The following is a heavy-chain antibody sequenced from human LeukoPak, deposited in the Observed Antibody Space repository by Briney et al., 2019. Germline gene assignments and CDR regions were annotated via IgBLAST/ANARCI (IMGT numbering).Heavy chain of an antibody. V-gene: IGHV3-73*01. CDR3: TRHGGSGSYYTLYYYYMDV. CDR1: GFTFSGSA. CDR2: IRSKANSYAT. Sequence: GGSLRLSCAASGFTFSGSAMHWVRQASGKGLEWVGRIRSKANSYATAYAASVKDRFTISRDDSKNTAYLQMDSLKTEDTAVYYCTRHGGSGSYYTLYYYYMDVWGKGTTVTVSS. D-gene: IGHD3-10*01. J-gene: IGHJ6*03.